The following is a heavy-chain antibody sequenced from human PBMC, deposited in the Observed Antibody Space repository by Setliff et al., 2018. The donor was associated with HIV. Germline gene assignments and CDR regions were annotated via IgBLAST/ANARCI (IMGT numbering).Heavy chain of an antibody. V-gene: IGHV3-7*03. CDR2: IKEDGSEK. D-gene: IGHD5-18*01. CDR3: ARGGYSYGF. Sequence: ETLRLSCAASGFTFSDYCMSWVRQAPGKGLEWVAKIKEDGSEKYYVDSVKGRFTISRDNAKTSLYLQMNSLRAEDTAVYYCARGGYSYGFWGQGTQVTVSS. J-gene: IGHJ4*02. CDR1: GFTFSDYC.